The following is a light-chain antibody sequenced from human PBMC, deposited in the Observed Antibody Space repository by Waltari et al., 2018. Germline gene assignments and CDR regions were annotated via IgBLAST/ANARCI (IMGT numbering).Light chain of an antibody. CDR3: SSYTNRNTLI. J-gene: IGLJ2*01. CDR2: DVS. Sequence: QSALTQPASVSGSPGQSITIPCTGTSSDVGGYNHASWYQQDPGKVPKLIIYDVSERPSGVSDRFSGSKSGNTASLTISGVQAEDETDYYCSSYTNRNTLIFGGGTKLTVL. CDR1: SSDVGGYNH. V-gene: IGLV2-14*01.